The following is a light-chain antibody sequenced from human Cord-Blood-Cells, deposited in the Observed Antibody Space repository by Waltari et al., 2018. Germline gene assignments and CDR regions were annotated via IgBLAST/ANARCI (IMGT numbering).Light chain of an antibody. Sequence: DIVMTQSPDPLAVSLGESATINCTSSQSVLYSSNNKNYLAWYQQKPGQPPKLLIYWASTRDSGVPDRFSGSASETDFTLTICSLQTEDVAVYYCQQYYSTPYTFGQGTKLEIK. CDR2: WAS. V-gene: IGKV4-1*01. J-gene: IGKJ2*01. CDR1: QSVLYSSNNKNY. CDR3: QQYYSTPYT.